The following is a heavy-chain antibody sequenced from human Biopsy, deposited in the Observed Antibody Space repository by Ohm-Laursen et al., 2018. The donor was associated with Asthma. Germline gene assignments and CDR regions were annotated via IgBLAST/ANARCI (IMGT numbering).Heavy chain of an antibody. D-gene: IGHD3-22*01. CDR1: GFTVGGYA. CDR3: VKDTVEDRGGYYTFDV. J-gene: IGHJ3*01. Sequence: GSLTLSCAASGFTVGGYAMSCACQAIGKGLERVSTIFPDGRSGHGPDSFRGRFTISRDNSRDTLYLQMRSLRADDTAVYYCVKDTVEDRGGYYTFDVWGQGTKVTVSS. CDR2: IFPDGRSG. V-gene: IGHV3-23*01.